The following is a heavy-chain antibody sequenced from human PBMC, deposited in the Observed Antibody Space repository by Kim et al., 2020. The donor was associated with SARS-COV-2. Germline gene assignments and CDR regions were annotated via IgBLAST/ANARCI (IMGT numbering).Heavy chain of an antibody. CDR2: ISYDGSNK. D-gene: IGHD6-13*01. Sequence: GGSLRLSCAASGFTFSSYGMHWVRQAPGKGLEWVAVISYDGSNKYYADSVKGRFTISRDNSKNTLYLQMNSLRAEDTAVYYCAKGKQQLVLGGSWGQGTL. V-gene: IGHV3-30*18. CDR1: GFTFSSYG. J-gene: IGHJ4*02. CDR3: AKGKQQLVLGGS.